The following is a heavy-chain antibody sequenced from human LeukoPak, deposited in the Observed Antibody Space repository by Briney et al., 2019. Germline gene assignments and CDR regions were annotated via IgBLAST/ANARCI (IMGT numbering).Heavy chain of an antibody. D-gene: IGHD6-19*01. CDR1: GYTFTDYY. CDR2: VNPNSGGT. CDR3: ARVRAVAGSIDAFDI. Sequence: ASVKVSCKASGYTFTDYYMHWVRQAPRQGLEWMGWVNPNSGGTNYAQNFQGRVTMLRDTSISTAYMELSRLRSDDTAVYYCARVRAVAGSIDAFDIWGQGTRVTVSS. V-gene: IGHV1-2*02. J-gene: IGHJ3*02.